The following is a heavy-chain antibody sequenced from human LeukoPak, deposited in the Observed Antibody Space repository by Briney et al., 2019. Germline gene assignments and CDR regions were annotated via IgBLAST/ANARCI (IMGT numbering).Heavy chain of an antibody. J-gene: IGHJ6*03. CDR3: ARDPPHYDILTGLAYYMDV. V-gene: IGHV3-74*01. CDR2: INSDGSST. D-gene: IGHD3-9*01. Sequence: GGSLRLSCAASGFTFSSYWMHWVRQAPGKGLVWVSRINSDGSSTSYADSVKGRFTISRDNAKNTLYLQMNSLRAEDTAVYYCARDPPHYDILTGLAYYMDVWGKGTTVTVSS. CDR1: GFTFSSYW.